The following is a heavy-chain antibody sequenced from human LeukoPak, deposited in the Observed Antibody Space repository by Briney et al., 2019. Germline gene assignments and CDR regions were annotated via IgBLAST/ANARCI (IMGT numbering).Heavy chain of an antibody. J-gene: IGHJ4*02. CDR2: ISGDGGSK. CDR1: GFTFDDYA. Sequence: GGSLRLSCAAPGFTFDDYAMHWVRQAPGKGLEWVSHISGDGGSKYYADSVKGRFTIYRDNSKISLYLQMNSLRTEDTALYYCAKDLYYYDSSGYYSPDYWGQGTLVTVSS. CDR3: AKDLYYYDSSGYYSPDY. D-gene: IGHD3-22*01. V-gene: IGHV3-43*02.